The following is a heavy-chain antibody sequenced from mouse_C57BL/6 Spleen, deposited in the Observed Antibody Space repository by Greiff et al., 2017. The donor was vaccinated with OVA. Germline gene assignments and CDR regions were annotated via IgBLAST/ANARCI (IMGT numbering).Heavy chain of an antibody. CDR3: ASAYGSRGYFDV. CDR2: ISSGGSYT. D-gene: IGHD1-1*01. V-gene: IGHV5-6*01. J-gene: IGHJ1*03. CDR1: GFTFSSYG. Sequence: EVQLQESGGDLVKPGGSLKLSCAASGFTFSSYGMSWVRQTPDKRLEWVATISSGGSYTYYPDSVKGRFTISRDNAKNTLYLQMSSLKSEDTAMYYCASAYGSRGYFDVWGTGTTVTVSS.